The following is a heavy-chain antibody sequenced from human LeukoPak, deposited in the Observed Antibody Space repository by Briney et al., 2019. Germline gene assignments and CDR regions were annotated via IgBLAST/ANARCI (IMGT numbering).Heavy chain of an antibody. CDR1: GGSISSYY. V-gene: IGHV4-59*01. D-gene: IGHD5-18*01. J-gene: IGHJ5*02. Sequence: SETLSLTCTVPGGSISSYYWSWIRQPPGKGLEWIGYIYYSGSTNYNPSLKSRVTISVDTSKNQFSLKLSSVTAADTAVYYCARASYGFVHWFDPWGQGTLVTVSS. CDR3: ARASYGFVHWFDP. CDR2: IYYSGST.